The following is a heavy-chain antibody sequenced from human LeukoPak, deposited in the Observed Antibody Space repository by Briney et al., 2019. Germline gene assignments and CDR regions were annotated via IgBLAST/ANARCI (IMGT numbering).Heavy chain of an antibody. CDR2: ISSSSSYI. CDR3: ARDGGYYYDSSGYLPYGMDV. Sequence: NAGGSLRLSCAASGFTLSSYSMNWVRQAPGKGLEWVSSISSSSSYIYYADSVKGRFTISRDNAKNSLYLQMNSLRAEDTAVYYCARDGGYYYDSSGYLPYGMDVWGQRTTVTVSS. CDR1: GFTLSSYS. V-gene: IGHV3-21*01. D-gene: IGHD3-22*01. J-gene: IGHJ6*02.